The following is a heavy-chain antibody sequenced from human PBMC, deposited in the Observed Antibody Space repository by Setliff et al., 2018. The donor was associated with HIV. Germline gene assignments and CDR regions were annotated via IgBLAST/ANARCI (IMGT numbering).Heavy chain of an antibody. J-gene: IGHJ6*03. CDR2: LYVSGDT. V-gene: IGHV4-4*07. CDR3: ALTGHRLLRGHMDV. CDR1: DDPISSYY. Sequence: LSLTCYVTDDPISSYYWSWVRQPAGKGLEWIGRLYVSGDTNYNPSLKSRVTMSLDTSKKHFSLNLKSVTAADTAVYYCALTGHRLLRGHMDVWGKGTTVTVS. D-gene: IGHD2-15*01.